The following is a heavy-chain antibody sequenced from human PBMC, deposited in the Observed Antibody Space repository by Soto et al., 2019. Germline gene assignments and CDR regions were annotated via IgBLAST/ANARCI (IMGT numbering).Heavy chain of an antibody. CDR2: IYYSGST. D-gene: IGHD3-22*01. CDR1: GGSISSGGYY. CDR3: ARGNDSSGYYPGTYFDY. J-gene: IGHJ4*02. V-gene: IGHV4-31*03. Sequence: SETLSLTCTVSGGSISSGGYYWSWIRQHPGKGLEWIGYIYYSGSTSYNPSLKSRVTISVDTSKNQFSLKLSSVTAADTAVYYCARGNDSSGYYPGTYFDYWGQGTLVTAPQ.